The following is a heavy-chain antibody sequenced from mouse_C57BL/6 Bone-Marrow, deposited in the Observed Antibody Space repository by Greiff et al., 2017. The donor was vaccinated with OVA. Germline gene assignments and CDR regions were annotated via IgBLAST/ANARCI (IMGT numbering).Heavy chain of an antibody. J-gene: IGHJ3*01. D-gene: IGHD3-2*02. V-gene: IGHV1-76*01. Sequence: QVQLQQSGAELVRPGASVKLSCKASGYTFTDYYLNWVKQRPGPGLEWIARIYPGSGHTYYNEKFKGKATLTAEKSSSTAYMQLSSLTSEDSAVYFCARQLRRSWFAYWGQGTRVTVCA. CDR1: GYTFTDYY. CDR2: IYPGSGHT. CDR3: ARQLRRSWFAY.